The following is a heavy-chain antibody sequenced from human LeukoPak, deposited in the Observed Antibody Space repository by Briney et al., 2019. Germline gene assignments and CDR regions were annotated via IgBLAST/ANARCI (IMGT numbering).Heavy chain of an antibody. D-gene: IGHD5-24*01. Sequence: GGSLRLSCAASGFTFSSYSMNWVRQAPGKGLEWVSSISSSSSYIYYADSVKGRFTISRDNAKNSLYLQMNSLRAEDTAVYYCARGGRDGYNLAVAFDIWGQGTMVTVSS. J-gene: IGHJ3*02. CDR2: ISSSSSYI. CDR1: GFTFSSYS. V-gene: IGHV3-21*01. CDR3: ARGGRDGYNLAVAFDI.